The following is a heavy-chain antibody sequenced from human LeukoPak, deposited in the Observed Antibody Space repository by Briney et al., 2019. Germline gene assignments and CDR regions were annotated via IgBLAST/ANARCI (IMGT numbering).Heavy chain of an antibody. CDR1: GDSISSDIW. Sequence: PSGTLSLTCAVSGDSISSDIWWNWVRQPPGKGLEWIGEIHHSGGINYNPSLKSRVTISLDTSKNQFSLKLSSVTAADTAVYYCARGTDYYGSGSFYWGQGTLVTVSS. V-gene: IGHV4-4*02. CDR2: IHHSGGI. D-gene: IGHD3-10*01. J-gene: IGHJ4*02. CDR3: ARGTDYYGSGSFY.